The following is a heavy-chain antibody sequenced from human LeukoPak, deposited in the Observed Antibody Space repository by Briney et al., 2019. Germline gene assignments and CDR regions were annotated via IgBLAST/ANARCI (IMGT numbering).Heavy chain of an antibody. CDR3: ARGGSYLSAFDI. V-gene: IGHV3-53*01. CDR1: GFTFSDYA. CDR2: IYSGGST. D-gene: IGHD1-26*01. J-gene: IGHJ3*02. Sequence: TGGSLRLSCAASGFTFSDYAMHWVRQAPGKGLEWVSIIYSGGSTFYADSVKGRFTISRDNSKNTLYLQMNSLRAEDTAVYYCARGGSYLSAFDIWGQGTMVTVSS.